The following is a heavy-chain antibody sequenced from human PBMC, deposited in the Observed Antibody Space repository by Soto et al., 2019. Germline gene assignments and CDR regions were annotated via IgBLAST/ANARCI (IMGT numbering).Heavy chain of an antibody. CDR2: IYWNDDK. CDR1: GFSLSTSGVG. V-gene: IGHV2-5*01. D-gene: IGHD3-3*01. Sequence: QITLKESGPPLVKPTQTLTLTCTFSGFSLSTSGVGVGWIRQPPGKALEWLALIYWNDDKRYSPSLKSRLTITKDTSKNQVVLIMTNMDPVDTATYYCAHTPGITIFGVVHWFDPWGQGTLVTVSS. CDR3: AHTPGITIFGVVHWFDP. J-gene: IGHJ5*02.